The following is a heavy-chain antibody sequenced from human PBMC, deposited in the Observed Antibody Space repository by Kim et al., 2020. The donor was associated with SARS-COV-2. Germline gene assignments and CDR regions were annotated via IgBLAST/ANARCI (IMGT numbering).Heavy chain of an antibody. CDR2: INHSGST. CDR3: ARGTSGGKSPMAV. CDR1: GGSFSGYY. D-gene: IGHD2-15*01. Sequence: SQTLSLTCAVYGGSFSGYYWSWIRQPPGKGLEWIGEINHSGSTNYNPSLKSRVTISVDTSKNQFSLKLSSVTAADTAVYYCARGTSGGKSPMAVWGQGTLVTVSS. V-gene: IGHV4-34*01. J-gene: IGHJ4*02.